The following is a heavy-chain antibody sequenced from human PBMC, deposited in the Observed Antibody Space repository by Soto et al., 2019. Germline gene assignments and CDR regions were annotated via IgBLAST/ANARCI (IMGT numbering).Heavy chain of an antibody. CDR2: ISAYNGNT. D-gene: IGHD2-15*01. CDR3: ARDTRLGGLDY. V-gene: IGHV1-18*01. CDR1: DYTFTRYG. J-gene: IGHJ4*02. Sequence: ASVKVSCKASDYTFTRYGISWVRQAPGQGLEWMGWISAYNGNTNYAQNLQGRVTMTTDTSTSTAYMELRSLRSDDTAVYYCARDTRLGGLDYWGQGTLVTVSS.